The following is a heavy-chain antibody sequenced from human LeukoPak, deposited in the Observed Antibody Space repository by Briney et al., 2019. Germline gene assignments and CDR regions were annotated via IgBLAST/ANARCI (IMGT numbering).Heavy chain of an antibody. V-gene: IGHV5-51*01. D-gene: IGHD6-19*01. J-gene: IGHJ3*02. CDR1: GHSFTSYW. Sequence: GESLKISCKGSGHSFTSYWIGWVRQMPGKGLEWMGIIYPGDSDTRYSPSFQGQVTISADKSISTAYLQWSSLKASDTAMYYCARPYSSGWYTPNDAFDIWGQGTMVTVSS. CDR2: IYPGDSDT. CDR3: ARPYSSGWYTPNDAFDI.